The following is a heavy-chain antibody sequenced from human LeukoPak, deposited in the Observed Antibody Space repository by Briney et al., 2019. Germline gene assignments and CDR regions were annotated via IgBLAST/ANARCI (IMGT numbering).Heavy chain of an antibody. CDR2: ISSSSSTI. D-gene: IGHD1-26*01. V-gene: IGHV3-48*04. J-gene: IGHJ4*02. Sequence: GGSLRLSCAASGFTFSSYSMNWVRQAPGKGLEWVSYISSSSSTIYYADSVKGRFTISRDNAKNSLYLQMNSLRAEDTAVYYCASRSLRSGSYYSFDYWGQGTLVTVSS. CDR1: GFTFSSYS. CDR3: ASRSLRSGSYYSFDY.